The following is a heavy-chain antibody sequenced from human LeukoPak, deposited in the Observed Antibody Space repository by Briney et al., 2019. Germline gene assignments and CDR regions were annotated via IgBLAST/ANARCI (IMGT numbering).Heavy chain of an antibody. V-gene: IGHV1-8*01. CDR3: ARGRYSYGAKDY. CDR2: MNPNSGNT. CDR1: GYTFTSYD. D-gene: IGHD5-18*01. J-gene: IGHJ4*02. Sequence: ASVKVSCKASGYTFTSYDINWVRQATGHGLEWMGWMNPNSGNTGYAQKFQGRVTMTRNTSISTAYMELSSLRSEDTAVYYCARGRYSYGAKDYWGQGTLVTVSS.